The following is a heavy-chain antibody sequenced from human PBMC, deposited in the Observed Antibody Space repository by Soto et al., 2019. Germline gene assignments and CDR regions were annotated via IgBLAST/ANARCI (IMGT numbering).Heavy chain of an antibody. CDR1: AHSVSSNSAA. V-gene: IGHV6-1*01. CDR3: AEVASFRGTDV. D-gene: IGHD2-21*01. CDR2: TYYRSKWYN. Sequence: SQTLSLACVISAHSVSSNSAAWIWIRQSPSRGLEWLGRTYYRSKWYNDYAVSVKSRITINPDTSKNQFSLHLDSVIPEDTAVYYCAEVASFRGTDVWGQGTPVTV. J-gene: IGHJ6*02.